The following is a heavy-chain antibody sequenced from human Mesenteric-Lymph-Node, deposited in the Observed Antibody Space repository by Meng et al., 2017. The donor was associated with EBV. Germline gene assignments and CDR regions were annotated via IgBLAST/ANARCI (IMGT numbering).Heavy chain of an antibody. CDR2: ISGYNGNT. CDR1: GYTFTSYG. CDR3: AREADGATFDY. D-gene: IGHD1-26*01. J-gene: IGHJ4*02. Sequence: QRVQSESEVKKPGASVKVSCRASGYTFTSYGISWVRQAPGQGLEWMGWISGYNGNTNYAQKLQGRVTMTTDTSTSTAYMELRSLRSDDTAVYYCAREADGATFDYWGQGTLVTVSS. V-gene: IGHV1-18*01.